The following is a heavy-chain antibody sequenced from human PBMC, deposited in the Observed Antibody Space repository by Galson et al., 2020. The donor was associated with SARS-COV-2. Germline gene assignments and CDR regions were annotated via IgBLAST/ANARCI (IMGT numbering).Heavy chain of an antibody. CDR2: IDWDDDK. J-gene: IGHJ3*02. CDR3: ARTQVWAYSYGPGAFDI. D-gene: IGHD5-18*01. V-gene: IGHV2-70*01. CDR1: GFSLSTSGMC. Sequence: SGPTLVKPTQTLTLTCTFSGFSLSTSGMCVSWIRQPPGKALEWLALIDWDDDKYYSTSLKTRLTISKDTSKNQVVLTITNMDPVDTATYYCARTQVWAYSYGPGAFDIWGQGTMVTVSS.